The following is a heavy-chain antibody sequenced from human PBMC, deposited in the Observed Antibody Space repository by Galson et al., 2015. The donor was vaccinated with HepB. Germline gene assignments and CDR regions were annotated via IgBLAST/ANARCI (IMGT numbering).Heavy chain of an antibody. V-gene: IGHV1-3*01. Sequence: SVKVSCKASGYIFTSYDMHWVRQAPGQRLEWMGWTNAGNGNTKYSQRFQGRVTLTRDTSASTAYMELSSLRSEDTAVYYCARWGYAGFDYWGQGPLVTVSS. CDR2: TNAGNGNT. CDR1: GYIFTSYD. CDR3: ARWGYAGFDY. D-gene: IGHD3-16*01. J-gene: IGHJ4*02.